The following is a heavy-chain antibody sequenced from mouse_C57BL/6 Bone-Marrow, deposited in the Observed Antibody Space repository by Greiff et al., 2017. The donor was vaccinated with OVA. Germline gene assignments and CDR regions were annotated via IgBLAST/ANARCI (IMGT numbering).Heavy chain of an antibody. V-gene: IGHV1-55*01. CDR3: ARLEFITTVGYAMDY. D-gene: IGHD1-1*01. J-gene: IGHJ4*01. CDR2: IYPGSGST. CDR1: GYTFTSYW. Sequence: QVQLQQPGAELVKPGASVKMSCKASGYTFTSYWITWVKQRPGQGLEWIGDIYPGSGSTNYNEKFKSKATLTVDTSSSTAYMQISSLTSEDSAVYYCARLEFITTVGYAMDYWGQGTSVTVSS.